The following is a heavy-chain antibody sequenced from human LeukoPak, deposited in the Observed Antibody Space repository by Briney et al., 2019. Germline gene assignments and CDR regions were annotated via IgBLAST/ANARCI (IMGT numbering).Heavy chain of an antibody. CDR1: GGSISSDNYQ. Sequence: PSETLSLTCTVSGGSISSDNYQWSWIRQPPGKGVEWIGYINYSGSTYYNPSLKSRVTISVDTSKNQFSLKLSSVTAADTAVYYCASTVVPAAMLNFDYWGQGTLVTVSS. CDR3: ASTVVPAAMLNFDY. J-gene: IGHJ4*02. CDR2: INYSGST. V-gene: IGHV4-30-4*01. D-gene: IGHD2-2*01.